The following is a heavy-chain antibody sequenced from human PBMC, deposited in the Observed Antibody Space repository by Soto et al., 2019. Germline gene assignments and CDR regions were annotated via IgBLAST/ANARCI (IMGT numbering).Heavy chain of an antibody. V-gene: IGHV4-34*01. CDR3: ARGQPRYFDILTGYYGYYYYGMDV. D-gene: IGHD3-9*01. J-gene: IGHJ6*02. Sequence: SESLSLTCAVYGGSFSGYYWSWIRQPPGKGLEWIGEINHSGSTNYNPSLKSRVTISVDTSKNQFSLKLSSLTAADTAVYYCARGQPRYFDILTGYYGYYYYGMDVWGQGTTVTVSS. CDR2: INHSGST. CDR1: GGSFSGYY.